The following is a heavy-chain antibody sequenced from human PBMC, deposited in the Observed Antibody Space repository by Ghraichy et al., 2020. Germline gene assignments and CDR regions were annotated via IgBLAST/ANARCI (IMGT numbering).Heavy chain of an antibody. J-gene: IGHJ4*02. D-gene: IGHD6-13*01. Sequence: GSLRLSCAVYGGSFSGYYWSWIRQPPGKGLEWIGEINHSGSTNYNPSLKSRVTISVDTSKNQFSLKLSSVTAADTAVYYCARGSRRYSSSCPDYWGQGTLVTVSS. CDR2: INHSGST. CDR3: ARGSRRYSSSCPDY. V-gene: IGHV4-34*01. CDR1: GGSFSGYY.